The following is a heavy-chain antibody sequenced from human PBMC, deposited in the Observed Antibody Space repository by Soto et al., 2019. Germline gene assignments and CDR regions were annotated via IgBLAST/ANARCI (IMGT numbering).Heavy chain of an antibody. CDR1: ESTVRSDW. Sequence: EVHLVESGGGLVQTGGSLRLSCAISESTVRSDWMNWVRQAPGKGLEWVAHTNQDGSEKYYVDSVKGRFTIFRDNAKNSWYLQMNSLKVGDTAMYYCSGGVGDAFWGQGTLVTVSS. V-gene: IGHV3-7*04. CDR2: TNQDGSEK. CDR3: SGGVGDAF. J-gene: IGHJ4*02. D-gene: IGHD3-16*01.